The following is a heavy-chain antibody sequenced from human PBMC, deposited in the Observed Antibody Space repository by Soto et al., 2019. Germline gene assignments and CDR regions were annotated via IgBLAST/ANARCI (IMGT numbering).Heavy chain of an antibody. V-gene: IGHV3-21*01. CDR1: GFTFSSYS. Sequence: EVQLVASGGGLVKPGGSLRLSCAASGFTFSSYSMNWVRQAPGKGLEWVSSISSSSSYIYYADSVKGRFTISRDNAKNSLYLQMNSLRAEDTAVYYCARDPDSSSWYNWFDPWGQGTLVTVSS. CDR3: ARDPDSSSWYNWFDP. D-gene: IGHD6-13*01. J-gene: IGHJ5*02. CDR2: ISSSSSYI.